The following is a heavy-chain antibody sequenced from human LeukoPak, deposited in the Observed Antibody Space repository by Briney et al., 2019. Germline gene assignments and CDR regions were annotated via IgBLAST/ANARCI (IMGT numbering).Heavy chain of an antibody. CDR2: ISYDGSNK. J-gene: IGHJ3*02. CDR1: GFTFSSYA. CDR3: ATHDFDI. V-gene: IGHV3-30*04. Sequence: GGSLRLSCAASGFTFSSYAMHWVRQAPGKGLEWVAVISYDGSNKYYADSVKGRFTISRDNSKSTLYLQMNSLRAEDTAVYYCATHDFDIWGQGTMVTVSS.